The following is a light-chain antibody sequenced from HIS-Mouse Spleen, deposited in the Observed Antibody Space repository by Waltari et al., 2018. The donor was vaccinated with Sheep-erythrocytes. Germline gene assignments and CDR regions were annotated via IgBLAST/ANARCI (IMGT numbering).Light chain of an antibody. CDR2: EGS. CDR1: SSDVGSYNL. J-gene: IGLJ3*02. CDR3: CSYAGSSTPWV. Sequence: QSALTQPASVSGSPGRSITISCPGTSSDVGSYNLVSWYQQHPGKAPKLMIYEGSKRPSGVSNRFSGSKSGNTASLTISGLQAEDEADYYCCSYAGSSTPWVFGGGTKLTVL. V-gene: IGLV2-23*01.